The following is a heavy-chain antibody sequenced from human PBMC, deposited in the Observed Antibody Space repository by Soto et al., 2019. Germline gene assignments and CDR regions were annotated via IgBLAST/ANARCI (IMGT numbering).Heavy chain of an antibody. V-gene: IGHV3-30-3*01. Sequence: QVQLVESGGGVVQPGRSLRLSCAASGFTFSSYAMHWVRQAPGKGLEWVAVISYDGSNKYYADSVKGRFTISRDNSKNTLYLQMNSLRAEDTAVYYCARGGGLWFGELLLDYWGQGTLVTVSS. J-gene: IGHJ4*02. CDR1: GFTFSSYA. D-gene: IGHD3-10*01. CDR3: ARGGGLWFGELLLDY. CDR2: ISYDGSNK.